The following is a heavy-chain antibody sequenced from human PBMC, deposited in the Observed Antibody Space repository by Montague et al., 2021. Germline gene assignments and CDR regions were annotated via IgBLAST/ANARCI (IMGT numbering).Heavy chain of an antibody. CDR1: GGSLSEYY. D-gene: IGHD3-10*01. V-gene: IGHV4-34*01. J-gene: IGHJ4*02. CDR2: VRHTGST. CDR3: ASDRGPFDY. Sequence: SETLSLTCGVYGGSLSEYYSTWNCQSPAPGLGWIGEVRHTGSTNYNPSLTSRVTMTVDKAKNQFSLTLRSVTAADTAVYYCASDRGPFDYWGQGTVVTVSS.